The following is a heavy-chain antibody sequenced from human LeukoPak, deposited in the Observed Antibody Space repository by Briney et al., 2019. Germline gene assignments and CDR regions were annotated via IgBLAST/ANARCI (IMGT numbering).Heavy chain of an antibody. CDR1: GFTLRSYS. J-gene: IGHJ5*02. D-gene: IGHD7-27*01. CDR3: ARLAGTGAYNWFDP. Sequence: GGTLRLSCAASGFTLRSYSMNWVRQAPGKGLEWVSSISSSSSYIYYADPVKDRFTISRDNAKNSLYLQMNSLRAEDTAVYYCARLAGTGAYNWFDPWGQGTLVTVSS. CDR2: ISSSSSYI. V-gene: IGHV3-21*01.